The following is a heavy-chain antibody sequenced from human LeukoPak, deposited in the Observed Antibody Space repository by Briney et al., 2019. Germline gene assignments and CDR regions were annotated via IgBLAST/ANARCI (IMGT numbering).Heavy chain of an antibody. D-gene: IGHD1-14*01. Sequence: SETLSLTCSVSGYSISRGYHWAWVRQPPGKGLEWIGSVHHSGATYYNPSLNSRLTISADTSKNQFSLKMDSVAAADTAVYYCARINFNPDYWGQGTLVSVSS. CDR1: GYSISRGYH. V-gene: IGHV4-38-2*02. CDR3: ARINFNPDY. J-gene: IGHJ4*02. CDR2: VHHSGAT.